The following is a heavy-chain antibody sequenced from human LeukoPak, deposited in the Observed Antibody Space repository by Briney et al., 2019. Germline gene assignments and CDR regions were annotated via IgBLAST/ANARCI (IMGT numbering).Heavy chain of an antibody. CDR2: INPNGGGT. Sequence: ASVKVSCKASGYTFTDYYMHWVRQAPGQGLEWMGWINPNGGGTNYAHNFQGRVTMTRDTSISTAYMELSSLRSDDTAVYYCARDTCNGGRCFNWFDPWGQGTLVTVSS. D-gene: IGHD2-15*01. CDR3: ARDTCNGGRCFNWFDP. CDR1: GYTFTDYY. J-gene: IGHJ5*02. V-gene: IGHV1-2*07.